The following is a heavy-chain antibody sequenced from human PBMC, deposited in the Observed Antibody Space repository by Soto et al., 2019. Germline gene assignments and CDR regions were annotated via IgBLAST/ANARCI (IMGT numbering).Heavy chain of an antibody. CDR3: TRWNGYGDH. CDR1: GFTLDPYG. Sequence: VQLLESGGGLVQPGGSLRLSCVVSGFTLDPYGLTWVRQVPGKGLEWVSGFSGGSGTTHYRDSVKGRFTISRDDPRSTVYLQMNSLGVDDTAVYYCTRWNGYGDHWGRGTLVTVSS. V-gene: IGHV3-23*01. D-gene: IGHD1-1*01. J-gene: IGHJ4*02. CDR2: FSGGSGTT.